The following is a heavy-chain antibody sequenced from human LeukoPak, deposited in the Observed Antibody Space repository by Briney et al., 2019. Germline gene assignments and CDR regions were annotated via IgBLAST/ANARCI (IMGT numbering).Heavy chain of an antibody. V-gene: IGHV1-2*02. Sequence: ASVKVSRKASGYTFTGYYMHWVRQAPGQGLEWMGWINPNSGGTNYAQKFQGRVTMTRDTSISTAYMELSRLRSDDTAVYYCARGSNYDFWSGPDNWFDPWGQGTLVTVSS. J-gene: IGHJ5*02. D-gene: IGHD3-3*01. CDR1: GYTFTGYY. CDR3: ARGSNYDFWSGPDNWFDP. CDR2: INPNSGGT.